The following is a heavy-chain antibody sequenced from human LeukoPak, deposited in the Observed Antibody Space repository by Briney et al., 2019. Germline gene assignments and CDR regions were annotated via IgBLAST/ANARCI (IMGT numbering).Heavy chain of an antibody. Sequence: GGSLRLSCAASGFTVSSNYMSWVRQAPGKGLEWVSVIYSGGSTYYADSVKGRFTISRHNSKNTLYLQMNSLRAEDTAVYYCAKDRSFGIVGASHSNAFDIWGQGTMVTVSS. CDR3: AKDRSFGIVGASHSNAFDI. V-gene: IGHV3-53*01. CDR1: GFTVSSNY. D-gene: IGHD1-26*01. CDR2: IYSGGST. J-gene: IGHJ3*02.